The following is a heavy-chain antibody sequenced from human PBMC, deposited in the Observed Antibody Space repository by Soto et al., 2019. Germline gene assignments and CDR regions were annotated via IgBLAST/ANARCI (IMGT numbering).Heavy chain of an antibody. CDR3: ATPYDFWSGYYDNWFDP. V-gene: IGHV3-23*01. Sequence: EVQLLESGGGLVQPGGSLRLSCAASGFTFSSYAMTWVRQAPGKGLEWVSAISGSGGSTYYADSVKGRFTISRDNSKNTLYLQMNSLRAEDTAVYYCATPYDFWSGYYDNWFDPWGQGTLVTVSS. J-gene: IGHJ5*02. CDR2: ISGSGGST. D-gene: IGHD3-3*01. CDR1: GFTFSSYA.